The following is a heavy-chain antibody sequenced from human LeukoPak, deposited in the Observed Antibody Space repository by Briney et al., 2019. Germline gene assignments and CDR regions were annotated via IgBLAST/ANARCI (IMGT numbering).Heavy chain of an antibody. V-gene: IGHV4-59*01. J-gene: IGHJ6*03. Sequence: SETLSLTCTVSGGSISGYYWSWIRQPPGKGLEWIGYIHYSGSTNYNPSLKSRVTISVDTSKNQFSLKLRSVTAADTAVYCCARTTEGGYIGYFYYYYMDVWGKGTTVTISS. CDR1: GGSISGYY. CDR2: IHYSGST. D-gene: IGHD5-18*01. CDR3: ARTTEGGYIGYFYYYYMDV.